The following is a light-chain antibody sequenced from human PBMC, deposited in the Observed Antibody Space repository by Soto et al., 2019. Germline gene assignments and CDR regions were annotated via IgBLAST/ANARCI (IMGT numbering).Light chain of an antibody. CDR2: YKSDSDK. CDR1: SGINVGTYR. V-gene: IGLV5-45*03. CDR3: MIWYASSWV. J-gene: IGLJ3*02. Sequence: QSVLTQPSSHSASPGASASLTCTLRSGINVGTYRIYWYQQKPGSPPQYLLRYKSDSDKQQGSGVPSRFSGSKDASANVGILLISGLQSEDEADYYCMIWYASSWVFGGGTKLTVL.